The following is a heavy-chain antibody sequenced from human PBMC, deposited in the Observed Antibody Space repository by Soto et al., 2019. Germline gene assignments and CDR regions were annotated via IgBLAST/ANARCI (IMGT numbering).Heavy chain of an antibody. CDR1: GGSISSYY. D-gene: IGHD2-2*01. J-gene: IGHJ6*03. Sequence: SETLSLTCTVPGGSISSYYWSWIRQPPGKGQEWIGYIYYSGSTNYNPSLKSRVTISVDTSKNQFSLKLSSVTAADTAVYYCARGRPQKGGYCSSTSCYSYYYYYMDVWGKGTTVTVSS. V-gene: IGHV4-59*01. CDR3: ARGRPQKGGYCSSTSCYSYYYYYMDV. CDR2: IYYSGST.